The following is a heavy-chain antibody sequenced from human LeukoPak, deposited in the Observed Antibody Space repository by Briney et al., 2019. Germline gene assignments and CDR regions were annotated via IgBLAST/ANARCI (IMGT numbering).Heavy chain of an antibody. J-gene: IGHJ4*02. Sequence: SETLSLTCTVSGGSISSSSYYWGWIRQPPGKGLEWIGSIYYSGSAYYNPPLKSRVTISVDTSKNQFSLKLSSVTAADTAVYYCVRVATNLIDYWGQGTLVTVSS. CDR1: GGSISSSSYY. CDR2: IYYSGSA. D-gene: IGHD5-12*01. V-gene: IGHV4-39*01. CDR3: VRVATNLIDY.